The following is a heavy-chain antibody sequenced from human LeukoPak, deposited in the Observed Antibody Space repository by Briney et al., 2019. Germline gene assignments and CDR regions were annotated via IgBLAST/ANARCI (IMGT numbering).Heavy chain of an antibody. J-gene: IGHJ6*02. CDR1: GFTFSSYE. CDR3: ARRATYYGMDV. V-gene: IGHV3-48*03. CDR2: SSTSGSTI. Sequence: GGSLRLSCAASGFTFSSYEINWVRQAPGKGLEWVSSSSTSGSTIYYADSVKGRFTISRDNAKGSLYLQMNSLRAEDTAVYYCARRATYYGMDVWGQGTTVTVSS.